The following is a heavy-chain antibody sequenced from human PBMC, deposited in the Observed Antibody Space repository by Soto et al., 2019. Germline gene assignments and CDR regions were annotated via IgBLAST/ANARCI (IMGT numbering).Heavy chain of an antibody. CDR3: AKVGSYYQSFDHWYFDL. V-gene: IGHV4-31*03. CDR1: GGSISSGGYY. CDR2: IYDSGST. J-gene: IGHJ2*01. D-gene: IGHD3-10*01. Sequence: SETLSLTCTVSGGSISSGGYYWSWVRQHPGKGLEWIGYIYDSGSTYYNPSLKSRVTISIDTSKNQFSLKLTSVTAVDTAVYYCAKVGSYYQSFDHWYFDLWGRGTLVTVSS.